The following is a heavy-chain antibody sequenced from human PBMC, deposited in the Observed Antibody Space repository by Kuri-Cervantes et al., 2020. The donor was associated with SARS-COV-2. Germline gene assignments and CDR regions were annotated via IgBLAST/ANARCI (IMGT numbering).Heavy chain of an antibody. V-gene: IGHV3-74*01. J-gene: IGHJ4*02. CDR3: AKDMAYSGYDYHLDY. CDR1: GFTFSSYW. Sequence: GGSLRLSCAASGFTFSSYWMHWVRQAPGKGLVWVSRINSDGSSTSYADSVKGRFTISRDNSKNSLYLQMNSLRTEDTALYYCAKDMAYSGYDYHLDYWGQGTLVTVSS. D-gene: IGHD5-12*01. CDR2: INSDGSST.